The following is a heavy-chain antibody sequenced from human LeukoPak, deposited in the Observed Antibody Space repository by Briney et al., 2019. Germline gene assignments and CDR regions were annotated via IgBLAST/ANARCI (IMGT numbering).Heavy chain of an antibody. J-gene: IGHJ4*03. CDR2: INTDTGNP. V-gene: IGHV7-4-1*02. CDR3: ARGGYYGGSGTYGFFDY. Sequence: ASVKVSCKGSGYKFISYAMNWVRQAPGQGPEWMGWINTDTGNPTYARGFTGQYVFSVDTSVTTAYLQINSLRTEDTAVYYCARGGYYGGSGTYGFFDYWRQGSLVTVSS. CDR1: GYKFISYA. D-gene: IGHD3-10*01.